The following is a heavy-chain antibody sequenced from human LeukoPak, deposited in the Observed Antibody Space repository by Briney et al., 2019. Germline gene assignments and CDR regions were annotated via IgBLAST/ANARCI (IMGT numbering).Heavy chain of an antibody. CDR2: ISSSSSTI. D-gene: IGHD3-3*01. V-gene: IGHV3-48*02. J-gene: IGHJ4*02. Sequence: PEGSLRLSCAASGFTFSSYSMNWVRQAPGKGLEWISYISSSSSTIYYADSVKGRFTISRDNAKNSLYLQMNSLRDEDTAVYYCARSGLLRFLEWQDWGQGTLVTVSS. CDR3: ARSGLLRFLEWQD. CDR1: GFTFSSYS.